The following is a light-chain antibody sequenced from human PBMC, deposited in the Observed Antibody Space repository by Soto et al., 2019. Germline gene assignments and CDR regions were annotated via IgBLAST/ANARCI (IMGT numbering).Light chain of an antibody. CDR2: GVS. V-gene: IGKV3-20*01. CDR3: QEYGT. J-gene: IGKJ1*01. CDR1: QSVSRSY. Sequence: EIDLTQSPGTLSLPPGERATLSCRASQSVSRSYLAWYQQKPGQSPRLLIYGVSTRATGIPDRFSGSGSGTDFTLTISRLEPEDFAVYYYQEYGTFGQGTKVDIK.